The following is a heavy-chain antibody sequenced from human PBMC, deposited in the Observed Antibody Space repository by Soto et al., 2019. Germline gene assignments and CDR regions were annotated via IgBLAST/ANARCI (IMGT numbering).Heavy chain of an antibody. V-gene: IGHV4-39*01. Sequence: SETLSLTCTVSGGSIANNNYFWGWVRQPPGKGLEWIGSAAYSGGTYKNPSLKSRITVSVDTSKNQFSLKLTSVTAADTAVYYCAKVVVGATSHSDFDSWGQGTLVTVSS. J-gene: IGHJ4*02. CDR1: GGSIANNNYF. CDR3: AKVVVGATSHSDFDS. D-gene: IGHD2-15*01. CDR2: AAYSGGT.